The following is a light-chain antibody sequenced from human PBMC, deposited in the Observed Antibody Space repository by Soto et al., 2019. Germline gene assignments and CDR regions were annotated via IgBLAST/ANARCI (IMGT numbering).Light chain of an antibody. J-gene: IGKJ1*01. Sequence: QMTQSPSTLSASVGDRVTITCRASQSISSWLAWYQQKPGKAPKLLIYDASSLESGVPSRFSGSGSGTEFPLTISSLQPDDFATYYCQQYNSYSTWTFGQGTKVEIK. CDR3: QQYNSYSTWT. V-gene: IGKV1-5*01. CDR1: QSISSW. CDR2: DAS.